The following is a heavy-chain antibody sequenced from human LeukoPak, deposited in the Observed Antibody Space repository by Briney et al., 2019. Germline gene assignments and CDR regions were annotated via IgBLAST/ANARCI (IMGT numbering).Heavy chain of an antibody. CDR3: ARPRIAAAGSDTGSYYFDY. CDR1: GYSFTSYW. D-gene: IGHD6-13*01. Sequence: GESLKISCKASGYSFTSYWIGWVRQMPGKGLERMGIISPGDSNPRYSPSFQGQVTISVDKSTSTAHLQWSSLKVSYTAIYYCARPRIAAAGSDTGSYYFDYWGQGALVTVSS. CDR2: ISPGDSNP. J-gene: IGHJ4*02. V-gene: IGHV5-51*01.